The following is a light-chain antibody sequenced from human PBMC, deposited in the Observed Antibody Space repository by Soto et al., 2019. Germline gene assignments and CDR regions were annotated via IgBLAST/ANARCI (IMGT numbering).Light chain of an antibody. CDR1: QNIRSY. CDR2: GAS. J-gene: IGKJ1*01. Sequence: IMMTQSPATLSLSPGERATLSCRAGQNIRSYLAWYQQKSGQAPRLLIYGASTRATGIPGRFSGGVSGTEFTLTLSSLQSEDVAVYYCQQYDNWPPEFGQGTKVDI. V-gene: IGKV3-15*01. CDR3: QQYDNWPPE.